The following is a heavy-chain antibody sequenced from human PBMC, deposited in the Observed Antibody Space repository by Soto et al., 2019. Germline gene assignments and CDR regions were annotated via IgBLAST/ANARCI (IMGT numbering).Heavy chain of an antibody. Sequence: QIQLVQSEGEVKRPGASVTVSCKTPGYTFTNYGATWGRQAPGQGLEWLGWLTTYNGNTKYAQRFQGRVTMTPDTSASTADVAVRSLRSDDTAVYYCARCQTPTESDFWGQGTLVTVSS. V-gene: IGHV1-18*01. J-gene: IGHJ4*02. CDR3: ARCQTPTESDF. D-gene: IGHD4-4*01. CDR2: LTTYNGNT. CDR1: GYTFTNYG.